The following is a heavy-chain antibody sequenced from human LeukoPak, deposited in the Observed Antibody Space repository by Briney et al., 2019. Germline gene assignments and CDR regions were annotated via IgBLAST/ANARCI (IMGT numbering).Heavy chain of an antibody. D-gene: IGHD3-16*01. V-gene: IGHV3-74*01. Sequence: GGSLRLSCAASGFTFSSYWMHWVRQAPGKGLVWVSRINSDGRTTSYADSVKGRFTISRDNSKNTLFLEMNSLRVEDTAVYYCAKGRGFRVWDPWDNWGQGTLITVSS. CDR1: GFTFSSYW. J-gene: IGHJ4*02. CDR3: AKGRGFRVWDPWDN. CDR2: INSDGRTT.